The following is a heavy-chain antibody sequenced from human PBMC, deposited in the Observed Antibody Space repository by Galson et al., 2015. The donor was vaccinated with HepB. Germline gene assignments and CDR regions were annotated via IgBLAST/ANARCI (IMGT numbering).Heavy chain of an antibody. D-gene: IGHD6-19*01. CDR3: AKDPYLYSALAGTMAGFDY. CDR1: GFTFSNYG. J-gene: IGHJ4*02. V-gene: IGHV3-30*18. CDR2: ISYDGSNK. Sequence: SLRLSCAASGFTFSNYGTHWVRQAPGKGLEWVAVISYDGSNKYYADSVKGRFTISRDNSKNTLYLQMNSLRAEDTALYYCAKDPYLYSALAGTMAGFDYWGQGTLVTVSS.